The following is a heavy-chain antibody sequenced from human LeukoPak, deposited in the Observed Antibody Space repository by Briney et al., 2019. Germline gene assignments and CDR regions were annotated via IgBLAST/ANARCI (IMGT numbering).Heavy chain of an antibody. Sequence: ASVKVSCKASGYTFTGYYMHWVRQAPGQGLEWMGWINPNSGGTNYAQKFQGRVTMTRDTSISTAYMELSRLRSDDTAVYYCARSHIVVVPAAKPQQWLAPPDAFDIWGQGTMVTVSS. CDR1: GYTFTGYY. V-gene: IGHV1-2*02. D-gene: IGHD2-2*02. CDR2: INPNSGGT. CDR3: ARSHIVVVPAAKPQQWLAPPDAFDI. J-gene: IGHJ3*02.